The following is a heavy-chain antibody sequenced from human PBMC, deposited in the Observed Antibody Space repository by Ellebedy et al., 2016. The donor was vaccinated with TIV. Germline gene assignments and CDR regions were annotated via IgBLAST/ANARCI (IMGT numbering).Heavy chain of an antibody. CDR3: ARDMSYGDYDY. V-gene: IGHV3-53*01. CDR2: IYSGGST. J-gene: IGHJ4*02. CDR1: GFTVSSNY. D-gene: IGHD4-17*01. Sequence: PGGSLRLSCAASGFTVSSNYMSWVRQAPGKGLEWVSVIYSGGSTYYADSVKGRFTISRDNSKNTLSLQMSSLRAEDTAVYYCARDMSYGDYDYWGQGTLVTVSS.